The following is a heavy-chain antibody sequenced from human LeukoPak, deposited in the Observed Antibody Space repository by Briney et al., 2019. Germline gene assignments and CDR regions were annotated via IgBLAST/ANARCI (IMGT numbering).Heavy chain of an antibody. V-gene: IGHV4-59*05. J-gene: IGHJ4*02. CDR1: GGSISSYY. CDR3: ARPYGSGSYYR. CDR2: IYYSGST. D-gene: IGHD3-10*01. Sequence: SETLSLTCTVSGGSISSYYWSWIRQPAGKGLEWIGSIYYSGSTYYNPSLKSRVTISVDTSKNQFSLKLSSVTAADTAVYYCARPYGSGSYYRWGQGTLVTVSS.